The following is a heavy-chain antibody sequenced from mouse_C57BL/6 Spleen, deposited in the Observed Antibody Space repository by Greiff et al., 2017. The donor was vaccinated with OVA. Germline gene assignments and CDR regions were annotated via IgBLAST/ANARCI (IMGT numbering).Heavy chain of an antibody. V-gene: IGHV1-74*01. D-gene: IGHD1-1*01. Sequence: QVHVKQSGAELVKPGASVKMSCTASGFNIKDYYMHWVKQRPGQGLEWIGRIHPSDSDTNYNQKFKGKATLTVDKSSSTAYMQLSSLTSEDSAVYYCAIKDLSITTVVATPFAYWGQGTLVTVSA. CDR3: AIKDLSITTVVATPFAY. J-gene: IGHJ3*01. CDR2: IHPSDSDT. CDR1: GFNIKDYY.